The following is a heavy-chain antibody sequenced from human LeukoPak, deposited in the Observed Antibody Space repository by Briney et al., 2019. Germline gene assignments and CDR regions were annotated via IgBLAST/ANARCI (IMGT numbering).Heavy chain of an antibody. CDR1: GFTFSNFA. J-gene: IGHJ4*02. V-gene: IGHV3-21*01. CDR3: ARDLDYDYVWGSPLY. D-gene: IGHD3-16*01. CDR2: ISSTSYI. Sequence: GGSLRLSCAASGFTFSNFAMNWVRQAPGKGLEWVSSISSTSYIYYADSVKGRFTISRDNAKNSLYLQMNSLRAEDTAVYYCARDLDYDYVWGSPLYWGQGTLVTVSS.